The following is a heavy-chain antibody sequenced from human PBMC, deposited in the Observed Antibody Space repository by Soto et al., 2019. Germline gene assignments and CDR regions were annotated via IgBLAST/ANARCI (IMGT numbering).Heavy chain of an antibody. V-gene: IGHV2-5*02. CDR2: IYWDDDK. CDR1: GVSLSTSGEG. D-gene: IGHD2-15*01. CDR3: AHRQRTVVVGAPFDL. J-gene: IGHJ4*02. Sequence: QITLRESGPTLVQPTQTLTLTCTLSGVSLSTSGEGVGWIRQPPGKALEWLALIYWDDDKRFSPSLKSRLAITRNISKNQVVMTMTDIAPADTAIYYCAHRQRTVVVGAPFDLWGQGSQVTVSS.